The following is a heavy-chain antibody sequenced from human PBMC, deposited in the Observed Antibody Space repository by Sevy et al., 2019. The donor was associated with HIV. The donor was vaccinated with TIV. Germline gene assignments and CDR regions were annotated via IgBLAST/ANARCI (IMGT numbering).Heavy chain of an antibody. CDR2: ISSSTI. V-gene: IGHV3-48*01. CDR1: GFTFNIFS. CDR3: AREGGYTDQGMDV. D-gene: IGHD5-12*01. Sequence: GGSLRLSCAASGFTFNIFSINWVRQAPGKGLDWVSYISSSTIYYADSVKGRFTISRDNAKNSLSLQMNSLRAEDTAVYYCAREGGYTDQGMDVWGQGTTVTVSS. J-gene: IGHJ6*02.